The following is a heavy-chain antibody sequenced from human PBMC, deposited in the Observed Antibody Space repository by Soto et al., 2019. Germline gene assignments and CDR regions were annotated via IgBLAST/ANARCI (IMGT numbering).Heavy chain of an antibody. Sequence: EVQLVESGGGLVQPGGSLRLSCAASGFTFSSYWMHWVRQAPGKGLVWVSRINSDGYSTSYADSVKGRFTISRDNAKNTRYLQMNRLRAEDTAVYYCARGGASGVPPAHWGQGTLVTVSS. V-gene: IGHV3-74*01. CDR1: GFTFSSYW. CDR2: INSDGYST. D-gene: IGHD3-16*01. J-gene: IGHJ1*01. CDR3: ARGGASGVPPAH.